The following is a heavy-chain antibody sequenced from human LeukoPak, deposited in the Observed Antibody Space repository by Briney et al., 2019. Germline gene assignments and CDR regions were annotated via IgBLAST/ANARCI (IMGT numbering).Heavy chain of an antibody. V-gene: IGHV3-23*01. D-gene: IGHD1-26*01. CDR2: ITGSGIST. CDR1: GFTFSNYA. CDR3: AKALSGSYSNFDY. Sequence: GGSLRLSCAASGFTFSNYAMSWVRQASGKGLEWVSAITGSGISTYYADSVKGRFTMSRDNSKNTLYLQMNSLRAEDTAVYYCAKALSGSYSNFDYWGQGTLVTVSS. J-gene: IGHJ4*02.